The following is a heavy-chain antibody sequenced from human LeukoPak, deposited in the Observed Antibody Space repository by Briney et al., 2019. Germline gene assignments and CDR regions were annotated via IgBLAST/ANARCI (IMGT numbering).Heavy chain of an antibody. D-gene: IGHD2-2*01. CDR3: ATSSTNPTAVPWVMNWFDP. V-gene: IGHV4-39*07. Sequence: PSETLSLTCTVSGGSISSSSYYWGWIRQPPGKGLEWIGSIYYSGSTYYNPSLKSRVTISVDTSKNQFSLKLSSVTAADTAVYYCATSSTNPTAVPWVMNWFDPWGQGTLVTVSS. CDR1: GGSISSSSYY. CDR2: IYYSGST. J-gene: IGHJ5*02.